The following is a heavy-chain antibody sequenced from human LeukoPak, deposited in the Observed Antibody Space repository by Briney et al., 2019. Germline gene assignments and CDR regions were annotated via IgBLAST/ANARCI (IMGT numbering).Heavy chain of an antibody. J-gene: IGHJ4*02. D-gene: IGHD1-14*01. CDR2: IRYDGSNK. CDR3: AKPSLGMSYLDY. CDR1: GFTFSSYG. V-gene: IGHV3-30*02. Sequence: PGGSLRLSCAASGFTFSSYGMHWVRQAPGKGLEWVAFIRYDGSNKYYADSVKGRFTISRDNSKNTLYLRMNSLRAEDTAVYYCAKPSLGMSYLDYWGQGTLVTVSS.